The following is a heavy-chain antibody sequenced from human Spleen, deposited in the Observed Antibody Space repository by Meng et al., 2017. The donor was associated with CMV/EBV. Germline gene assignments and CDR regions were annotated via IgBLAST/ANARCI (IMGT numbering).Heavy chain of an antibody. J-gene: IGHJ6*02. CDR1: GYIFSSYG. CDR3: ARDVGSGCSSTSCYNGYYYYGMDV. CDR2: ISAYNGNT. Sequence: ASVKVSCKASGYIFSSYGISWVRQAPGQGLEWMGWISAYNGNTNYAQKLQGRVTMTTDTSTSTAYMELRSLRSDDTAVYYCARDVGSGCSSTSCYNGYYYYGMDVWGQGTTVTVSS. V-gene: IGHV1-18*01. D-gene: IGHD2-2*02.